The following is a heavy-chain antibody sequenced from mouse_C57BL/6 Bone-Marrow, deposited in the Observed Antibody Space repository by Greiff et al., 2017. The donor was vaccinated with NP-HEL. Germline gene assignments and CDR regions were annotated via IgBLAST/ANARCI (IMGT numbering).Heavy chain of an antibody. Sequence: EVMLVESGGGLVQPGGSMKLSCVASGFTFSNYWMNWVRQSPEKGLEWVAQIRLKSDNYATHYAESVKGRFTISRDDSKSRVYLQMNNLRAEDTGIYYCTTSYFDYWGQGTTLTVSS. CDR3: TTSYFDY. J-gene: IGHJ2*01. CDR1: GFTFSNYW. V-gene: IGHV6-3*01. CDR2: IRLKSDNYAT.